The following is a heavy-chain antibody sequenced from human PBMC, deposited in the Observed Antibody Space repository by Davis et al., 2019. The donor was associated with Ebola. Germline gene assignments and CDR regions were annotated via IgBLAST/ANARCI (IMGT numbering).Heavy chain of an antibody. D-gene: IGHD1-26*01. J-gene: IGHJ4*02. Sequence: PGGSLRLSCAASGFTFSSYAMSWVRQAPGKGLEWVSAISGSGGSTYYADSVKGRFTISRDNSKNTLYLQMNSLRAEDTAVYYCAKDQWLGIVGATGYWGQGTLVTVSS. CDR1: GFTFSSYA. CDR3: AKDQWLGIVGATGY. V-gene: IGHV3-23*01. CDR2: ISGSGGST.